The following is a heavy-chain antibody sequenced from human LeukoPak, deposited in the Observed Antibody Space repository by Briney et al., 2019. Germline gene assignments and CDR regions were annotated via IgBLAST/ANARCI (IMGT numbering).Heavy chain of an antibody. J-gene: IGHJ3*02. CDR3: AREMRDYYDSSGYYFPSGAFDI. Sequence: GASVKVSCKASGYTFTGYYMHWVRQAPGQGLEWMGWINPNSGGTNYAQKFQGRVTMTRDTSTSTVYMELSSLRSEDTAVYYCAREMRDYYDSSGYYFPSGAFDIWGQGTMVTVSS. CDR2: INPNSGGT. V-gene: IGHV1-2*02. CDR1: GYTFTGYY. D-gene: IGHD3-22*01.